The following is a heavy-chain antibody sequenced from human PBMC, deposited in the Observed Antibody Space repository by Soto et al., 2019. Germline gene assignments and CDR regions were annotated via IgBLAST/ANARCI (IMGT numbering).Heavy chain of an antibody. J-gene: IGHJ4*02. CDR3: ARATHLVVVTATPLDY. V-gene: IGHV4-59*12. CDR1: GGSISSYY. Sequence: SETXSLTCTVSGGSISSYYWSWIRQPPGKGLEWIGYINYSGSTNYNPSLKSRVTISVDTSRNQFSLKLSSVTAADTAVYYCARATHLVVVTATPLDYWGQGTLVTVSS. D-gene: IGHD2-21*02. CDR2: INYSGST.